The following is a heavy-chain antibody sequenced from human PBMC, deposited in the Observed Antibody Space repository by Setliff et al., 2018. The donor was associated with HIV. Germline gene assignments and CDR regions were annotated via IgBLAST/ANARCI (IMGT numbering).Heavy chain of an antibody. CDR3: AGGTWFDGLDS. J-gene: IGHJ4*02. Sequence: PSQTLALTCVISGDSVSSTSGAWTWIRQSPSGGLEWLGRTYYRSEWKNDYAVSLKSRITVNADTSKNQISLHLKSVTPEDSAVYYCAGGTWFDGLDSWSQGSLVTVSS. CDR2: TYYRSEWKN. CDR1: GDSVSSTSGA. V-gene: IGHV6-1*01. D-gene: IGHD3-9*01.